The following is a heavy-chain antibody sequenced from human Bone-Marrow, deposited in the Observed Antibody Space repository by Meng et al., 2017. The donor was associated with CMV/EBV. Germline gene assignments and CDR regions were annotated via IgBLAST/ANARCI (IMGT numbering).Heavy chain of an antibody. Sequence: ASVKVSCKASGYSFNRYGIAWVRQAPGQGLEWMGWISGYSVGTNYAQKFQGRVTMTRDTSTSSAYLDLRSLTSEDTAIYYCSRGSEWFDPWGQGTLVTVSS. J-gene: IGHJ5*02. CDR2: ISGYSVGT. V-gene: IGHV1-18*01. CDR1: GYSFNRYG. CDR3: SRGSEWFDP.